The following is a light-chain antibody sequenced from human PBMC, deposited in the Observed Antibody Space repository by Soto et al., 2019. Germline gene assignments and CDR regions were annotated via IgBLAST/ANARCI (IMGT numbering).Light chain of an antibody. J-gene: IGKJ3*01. CDR2: EAS. V-gene: IGKV1-5*01. CDR3: QQYNSYSFT. Sequence: DIQMTQSPSTLSASVGDRVTITCRASQSISNWLAWYQRKPGKAPKVLISEASNLESGVPSRFSGSGSGTEFTLTISSLQPDDFATYYCQQYNSYSFTFGPGTKVDI. CDR1: QSISNW.